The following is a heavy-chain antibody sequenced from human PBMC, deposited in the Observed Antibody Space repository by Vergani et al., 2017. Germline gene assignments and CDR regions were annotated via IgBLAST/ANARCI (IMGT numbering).Heavy chain of an antibody. Sequence: QVQLQESGPGLVKPSETLSLTCTVSGGSISSYYWSWIRQPPGKGLEWIGYIYYSGSTNYNPSLKSRVTISVDTSKNQFSLKLSSVTAADTAVYYCARADYDDSSGYYYYYYYMDVWGKGTTVTVSS. J-gene: IGHJ6*03. CDR2: IYYSGST. CDR1: GGSISSYY. V-gene: IGHV4-59*01. CDR3: ARADYDDSSGYYYYYYYMDV. D-gene: IGHD3-22*01.